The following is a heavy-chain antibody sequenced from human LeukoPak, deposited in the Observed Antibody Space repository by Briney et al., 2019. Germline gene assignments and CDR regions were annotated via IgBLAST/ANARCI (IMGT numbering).Heavy chain of an antibody. V-gene: IGHV3-30*04. CDR3: ASSVAAGHYYYYGMDV. J-gene: IGHJ6*04. D-gene: IGHD6-13*01. CDR2: ISYDGSNK. Sequence: GGSLRLSCVVSGFTFSGYAMHWVRQAPGKGLEWVAVISYDGSNKYHADSVKGRFTISRDNSKNTLYLQMNSLRAEDTAVYYCASSVAAGHYYYYGMDVWGKGTRSPSPQ. CDR1: GFTFSGYA.